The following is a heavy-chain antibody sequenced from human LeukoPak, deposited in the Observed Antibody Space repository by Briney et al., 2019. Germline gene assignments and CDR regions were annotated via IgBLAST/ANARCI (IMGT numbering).Heavy chain of an antibody. CDR3: ARGGSSSSYYNNYGMDV. CDR1: GYSLTSFD. D-gene: IGHD6-13*01. V-gene: IGHV1-8*01. Sequence: ASVKVSCKASGYSLTSFDINWVRQGSGQGLEWMGWMNPKRGNTGYAPTFQGRVTITRDTSIDTAFMELSSLRPDDTAVYYCARGGSSSSYYNNYGMDVWGQGATITVSS. J-gene: IGHJ6*02. CDR2: MNPKRGNT.